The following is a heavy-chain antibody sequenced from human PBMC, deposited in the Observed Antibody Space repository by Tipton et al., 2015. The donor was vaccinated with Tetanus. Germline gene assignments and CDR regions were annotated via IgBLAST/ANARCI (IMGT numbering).Heavy chain of an antibody. Sequence: QLVQSGAEVKPSETLSLTCTVSGGSISSYYWSWIRQPPGKGLEWIGYIYFNGSTKYNPSLKSRVAISVDASKTHFSLKLSSVTAADTAVYYCARLYSYGSLYWFDPWGQGTLVTVSS. V-gene: IGHV4-59*08. CDR2: IYFNGST. D-gene: IGHD5-18*01. CDR1: GGSISSYY. J-gene: IGHJ5*02. CDR3: ARLYSYGSLYWFDP.